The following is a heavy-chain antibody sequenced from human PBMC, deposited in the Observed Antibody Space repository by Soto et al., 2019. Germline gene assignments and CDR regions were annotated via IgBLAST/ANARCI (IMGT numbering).Heavy chain of an antibody. CDR3: ARSTYYDFWSGYSDFDY. D-gene: IGHD3-3*01. CDR2: ISAYNGNT. CDR1: GYTFTSYG. Sequence: ASVKVSCKASGYTFTSYGISWVRQAPGQGLEWMGWISAYNGNTNSAQKLQGRVTMTTDTSTSTAYMELRSLRSDDTAVYYCARSTYYDFWSGYSDFDYWGKGTLVTVSS. V-gene: IGHV1-18*01. J-gene: IGHJ4*02.